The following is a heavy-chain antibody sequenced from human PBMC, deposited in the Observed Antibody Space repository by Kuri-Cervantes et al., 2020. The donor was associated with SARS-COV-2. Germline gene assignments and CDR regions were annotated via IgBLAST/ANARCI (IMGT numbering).Heavy chain of an antibody. D-gene: IGHD4-17*01. V-gene: IGHV3-74*01. J-gene: IGHJ4*02. CDR2: TNTDGSST. CDR1: GFTFSNYW. Sequence: GGSLRLSCAASGFTFSNYWMHWVRQAPGKGLVWVSRTNTDGSSTSYADSVKGRFTISRDNAKNTLYLQMNSLRAEDTAVYYCAKAKTTVTTFDYWGQGTLVTVSS. CDR3: AKAKTTVTTFDY.